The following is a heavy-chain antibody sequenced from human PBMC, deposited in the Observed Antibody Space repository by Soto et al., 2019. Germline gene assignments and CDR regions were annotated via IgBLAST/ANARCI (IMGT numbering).Heavy chain of an antibody. D-gene: IGHD5-18*01. V-gene: IGHV3-30-3*01. J-gene: IGHJ4*02. CDR1: GFTFSSYA. Sequence: GGSLRLSCAASGFTFSSYAMHWVRQAPGKGLEWVAVISYDGSNKYYADSVKGRFTISRDNSKNTLYLQMNSLRAEDTAVYYCARGALRPLDTAMVTPGYWGQGTLVTVSS. CDR3: ARGALRPLDTAMVTPGY. CDR2: ISYDGSNK.